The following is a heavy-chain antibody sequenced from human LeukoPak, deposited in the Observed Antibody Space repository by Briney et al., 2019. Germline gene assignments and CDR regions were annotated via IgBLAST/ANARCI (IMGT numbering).Heavy chain of an antibody. J-gene: IGHJ4*02. Sequence: GGSLRLSCAASGFPFNRYCVSWVRQAPGKGLEWVANIKPDGSEKHYLDSVKGRFTFSRDNAKNSLYLQMNGLRAEDMAVYYCARSAAGSDFFYYWGKGTLVTVSS. CDR2: IKPDGSEK. CDR3: ARSAAGSDFFYY. CDR1: GFPFNRYC. V-gene: IGHV3-7*04. D-gene: IGHD2-2*01.